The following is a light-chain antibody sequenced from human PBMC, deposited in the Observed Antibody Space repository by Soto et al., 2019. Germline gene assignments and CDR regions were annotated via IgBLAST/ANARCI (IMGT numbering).Light chain of an antibody. CDR2: DNN. V-gene: IGLV1-40*01. CDR3: QSYDSSLSGVV. Sequence: QSVLTQPPSVSGAPGQRVTISCTGSSSNIGAGHDVHWYQHLPGTAPKLLIYDNNNRPSGAPDRFSGSKSGTSASLAITGLQAEDEADYYCQSYDSSLSGVVFGGGTKLTVL. CDR1: SSNIGAGHD. J-gene: IGLJ2*01.